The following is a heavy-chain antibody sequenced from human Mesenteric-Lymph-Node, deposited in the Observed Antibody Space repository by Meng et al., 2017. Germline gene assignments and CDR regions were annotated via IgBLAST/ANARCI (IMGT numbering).Heavy chain of an antibody. D-gene: IGHD3-10*01. Sequence: ASVKVSCKASGYIFSTYGITWVRQAPGQGLEWLGWINAHNGDTNYAQKFQGRVTVTTDTSTSTAYLELRTLRSDDTAVYYCARDLTFYYGSASSYWGQGTRVTGSS. CDR2: INAHNGDT. CDR1: GYIFSTYG. CDR3: ARDLTFYYGSASSY. J-gene: IGHJ4*02. V-gene: IGHV1-18*01.